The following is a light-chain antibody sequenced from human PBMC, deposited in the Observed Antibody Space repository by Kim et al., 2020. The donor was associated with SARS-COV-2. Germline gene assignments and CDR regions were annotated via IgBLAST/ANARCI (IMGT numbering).Light chain of an antibody. CDR3: NSRDSNDNVV. V-gene: IGLV3-19*01. Sequence: VALGQTLRITCKGDSRRSYYATWYQQKPGQAPILVIYGKNNRPSGIPDRFSGSSSGNTASLTITGTQAGDEADYYCNSRDSNDNVVFGGGTKLTVL. CDR1: SRRSYY. J-gene: IGLJ2*01. CDR2: GKN.